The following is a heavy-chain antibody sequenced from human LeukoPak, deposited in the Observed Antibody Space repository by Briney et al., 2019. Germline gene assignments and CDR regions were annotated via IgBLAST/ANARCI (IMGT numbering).Heavy chain of an antibody. CDR3: AGGYYFGS. Sequence: SETLSLTCTVSGDSISNHYWTWIRQPPGRGLEWIACVSYSGSTNYNPSLRSRVTMSVDTSKNQFYLKLSSVTAADTAVYFCAGGYYFGSWGQGTLVTVSS. CDR1: GDSISNHY. J-gene: IGHJ4*01. D-gene: IGHD3-16*01. CDR2: VSYSGST. V-gene: IGHV4-59*11.